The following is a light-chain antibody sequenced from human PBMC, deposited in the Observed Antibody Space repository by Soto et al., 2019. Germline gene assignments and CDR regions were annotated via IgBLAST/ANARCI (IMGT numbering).Light chain of an antibody. CDR3: QQYYSYPPFT. V-gene: IGKV1-8*01. CDR2: AAS. J-gene: IGKJ3*01. Sequence: AIRMTQSPSSLSASTGDRVTITCRASQGFSSYLAWYQQKPGKAPKLLIYAASTLQSGVPSRFSGSGSGTDFTLTISCLQSEDFATYYCQQYYSYPPFTFGPGTKVDIK. CDR1: QGFSSY.